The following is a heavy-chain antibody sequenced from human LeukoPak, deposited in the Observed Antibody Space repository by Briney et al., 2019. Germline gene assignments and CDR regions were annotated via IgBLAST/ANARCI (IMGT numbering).Heavy chain of an antibody. CDR1: GYTFTGYY. D-gene: IGHD6-13*01. CDR2: INPNSGGT. V-gene: IGHV1-2*06. J-gene: IGHJ4*02. CDR3: AASIAAAGGRNFDY. Sequence: ASVKVSCKASGYTFTGYYLHWVRQAPGQGLEWMGRINPNSGGTNYAQKFQGRVPMTRDTSISTAYMELSRLRSDDTAVYYCAASIAAAGGRNFDYWGQGTLVTVSS.